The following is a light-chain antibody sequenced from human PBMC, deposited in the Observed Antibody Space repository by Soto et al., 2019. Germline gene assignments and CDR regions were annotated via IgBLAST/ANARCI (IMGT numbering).Light chain of an antibody. CDR2: DAS. CDR1: QTISSD. J-gene: IGKJ2*01. CDR3: QQRSNWLRPT. Sequence: EIVLTQSPATLSLSPGERGTLSCRASQTISSDLAWYQQKPGQAPRLLIYDASNRAAGIPARFSGSGSGTDFILTISSLEPEDSAVYYCQQRSNWLRPTFGQGTMLEIK. V-gene: IGKV3-11*01.